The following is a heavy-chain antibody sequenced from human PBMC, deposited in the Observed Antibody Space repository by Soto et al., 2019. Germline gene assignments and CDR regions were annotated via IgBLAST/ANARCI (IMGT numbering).Heavy chain of an antibody. CDR3: AGFKEGKIVGLRWLDP. V-gene: IGHV3-11*01. J-gene: IGHJ5*02. CDR1: GVDFRGSY. D-gene: IGHD1-26*01. Sequence: GGSLRLSCVGSGVDFRGSYMNWIRQAPGKGLEWITYISDTGRTIHYADSVKGRFVISRDNSKDSVYLQMNDLRADDAAVYYCAGFKEGKIVGLRWLDPWGQGTRVTVSS. CDR2: ISDTGRTI.